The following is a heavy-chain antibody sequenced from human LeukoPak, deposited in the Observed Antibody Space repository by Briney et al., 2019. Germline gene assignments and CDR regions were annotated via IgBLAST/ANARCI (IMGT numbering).Heavy chain of an antibody. J-gene: IGHJ4*02. CDR3: ARGFCSATSCYSRPDY. D-gene: IGHD2-15*01. CDR1: GFTFSTYW. V-gene: IGHV3-74*01. CDR2: INSDGSST. Sequence: GGSLRLSCAASGFTFSTYWMHWVRQDPGKGLVWVSRINSDGSSTSYAGSVKGRFTISRDNAKNTLYLQMNSLRAEDTAVYYCARGFCSATSCYSRPDYWGQGTLVTVSS.